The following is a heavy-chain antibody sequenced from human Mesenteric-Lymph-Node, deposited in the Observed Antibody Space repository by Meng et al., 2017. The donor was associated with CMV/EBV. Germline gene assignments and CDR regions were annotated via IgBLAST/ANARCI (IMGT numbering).Heavy chain of an antibody. V-gene: IGHV3-53*01. D-gene: IGHD1-1*01. CDR3: AREQRLMGAFDI. CDR1: GFIVRSHY. J-gene: IGHJ3*02. CDR2: IYSDGNT. Sequence: GESLKISCAVSGFIVRSHYMTWVRQAPGKGLEWVAVIYSDGNTYYADSVKGRFTISRDNSKNTLYFQMNSLRADDTAVYYCAREQRLMGAFDIWGQGTMVTVSS.